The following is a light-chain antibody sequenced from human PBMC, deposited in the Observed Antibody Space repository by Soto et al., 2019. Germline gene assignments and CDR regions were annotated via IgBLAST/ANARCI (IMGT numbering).Light chain of an antibody. V-gene: IGLV1-51*01. Sequence: QSVLTQPPSVSAAPGQRVTISCSGSSSNIGGNSVSWYQQLPGTAPKLLIYDDDKRPSGIPDRFSGSKSGTSATLGITGFQTGDEADYYCGSWDSSLSAYVFGTGIKV. CDR1: SSNIGGNS. J-gene: IGLJ1*01. CDR3: GSWDSSLSAYV. CDR2: DDD.